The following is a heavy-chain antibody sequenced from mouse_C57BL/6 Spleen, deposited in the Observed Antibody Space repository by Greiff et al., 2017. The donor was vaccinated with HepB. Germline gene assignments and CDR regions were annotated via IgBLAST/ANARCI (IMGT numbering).Heavy chain of an antibody. CDR2: ISSGSSTI. CDR3: ARDSKYGSGF. J-gene: IGHJ2*01. Sequence: EVMLVESGGGLVKPGGSLKLSCAASGFTFSDYGMHWVRQAPEKGLEWVAYISSGSSTIYYADTVKGRFTISRDNAKNTLFLQMTSLRSEDTAMYYCARDSKYGSGFWGQGTTLTVSS. D-gene: IGHD1-1*01. CDR1: GFTFSDYG. V-gene: IGHV5-17*01.